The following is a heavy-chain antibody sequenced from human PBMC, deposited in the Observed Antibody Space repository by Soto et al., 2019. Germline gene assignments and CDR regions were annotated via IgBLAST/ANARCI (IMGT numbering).Heavy chain of an antibody. Sequence: GGSLRLSCAASGFTFSSYEMNWVRQAPGKGLEWVSYISSSGSTIYYAGSVRGRFTISRDNARNSLYLQMNSLRAEDTAVYYCAREEARGYSAYDPFDYWGQGTLVTVSS. CDR1: GFTFSSYE. CDR2: ISSSGSTI. CDR3: AREEARGYSAYDPFDY. D-gene: IGHD5-12*01. V-gene: IGHV3-48*03. J-gene: IGHJ4*02.